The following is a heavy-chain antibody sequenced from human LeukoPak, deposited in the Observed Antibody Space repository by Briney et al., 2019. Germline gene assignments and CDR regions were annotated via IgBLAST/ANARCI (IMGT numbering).Heavy chain of an antibody. D-gene: IGHD5-18*01. Sequence: SVKVSCKASGSTFTSSAVQWVRQARGQRLEWIGWIVVGSGNTNYAQKFQERVTITRDMSTSTAYMELSSLRSEDTAVYYCAASSGYSYYYYGMDVWGKGTTVTVSS. J-gene: IGHJ6*04. CDR2: IVVGSGNT. CDR1: GSTFTSSA. V-gene: IGHV1-58*01. CDR3: AASSGYSYYYYGMDV.